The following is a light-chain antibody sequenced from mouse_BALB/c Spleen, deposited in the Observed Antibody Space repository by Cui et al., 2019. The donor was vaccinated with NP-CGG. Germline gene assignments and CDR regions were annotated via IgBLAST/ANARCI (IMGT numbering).Light chain of an antibody. J-gene: IGLJ1*01. CDR2: GTN. Sequence: QAFLTQEFALTTSPGETVTLTCRSSTGAVTTSNYAKWVQEKPDHLFTGLIGGTNNRVPGVPARFSGSLIGDKAALTITGAQTEDETIYFCALWYSNHWVFGGGTKLTVL. CDR1: TGAVTTSNY. V-gene: IGLV1*01. CDR3: ALWYSNHWV.